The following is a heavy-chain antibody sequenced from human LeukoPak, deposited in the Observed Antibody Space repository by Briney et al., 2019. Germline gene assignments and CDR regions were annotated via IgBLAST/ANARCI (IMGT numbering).Heavy chain of an antibody. J-gene: IGHJ4*02. CDR2: VNSDGRST. Sequence: GGSLRLSCAASGFTFSSYWMHWVRQAPGKGLVWVSHVNSDGRSTNYADSVKGRFTISRDNAKNTLYLQMNSLRAEDTAVYYCAKGSIAVAGQFDHWGQGTLVTVSS. D-gene: IGHD6-19*01. CDR1: GFTFSSYW. V-gene: IGHV3-74*01. CDR3: AKGSIAVAGQFDH.